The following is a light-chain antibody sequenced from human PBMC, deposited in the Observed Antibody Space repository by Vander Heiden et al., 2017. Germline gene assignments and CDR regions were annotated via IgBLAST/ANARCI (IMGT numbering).Light chain of an antibody. Sequence: SYVLTQPPSASVAPGQSARITCWGTNIGIKRVHWYQQKPGQAPVLVVYDDSDRPSGIPERFSGSNSGNTATLTISRVEAGDEADYYCQVWDSSSDHPRVVFGGGTKLTVL. V-gene: IGLV3-21*02. CDR3: QVWDSSSDHPRVV. CDR2: DDS. CDR1: NIGIKR. J-gene: IGLJ2*01.